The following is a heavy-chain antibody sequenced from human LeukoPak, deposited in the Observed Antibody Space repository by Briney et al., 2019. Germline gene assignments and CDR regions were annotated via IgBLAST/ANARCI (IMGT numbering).Heavy chain of an antibody. CDR1: GFTFSSYA. CDR2: ISGSGGST. V-gene: IGHV3-23*01. D-gene: IGHD5-18*01. J-gene: IGHJ4*02. CDR3: AKTFGLWLKIQIDN. Sequence: PGGSLRLSCAASGFTFSSYAMSWVRQAPGKGLEWVSAISGSGGSTYYADSVKGRSTISRDNSKNTLYLQMNSLRAEDTAEYYWAKTFGLWLKIQIDNWGQGTLVTVSS.